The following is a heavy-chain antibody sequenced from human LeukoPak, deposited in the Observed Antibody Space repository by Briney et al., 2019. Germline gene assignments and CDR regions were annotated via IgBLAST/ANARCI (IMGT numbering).Heavy chain of an antibody. J-gene: IGHJ4*02. CDR1: GYTFTGYY. V-gene: IGHV1-2*02. Sequence: ASVKVSCKASGYTFTGYYMHWVRQAPGRGLEWMGWINPNSGGTNYAQKFQGRVTMTRDTSISTAYMELSRLRSDDTAVYYCATLDYGDYGGLDYWGQGTLVTVSS. D-gene: IGHD4-17*01. CDR3: ATLDYGDYGGLDY. CDR2: INPNSGGT.